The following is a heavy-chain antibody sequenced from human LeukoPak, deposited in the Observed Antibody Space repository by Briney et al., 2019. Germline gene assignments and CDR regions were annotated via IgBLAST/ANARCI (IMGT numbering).Heavy chain of an antibody. CDR1: GGSFSDYY. CDR3: ARDSTYSGSSHNWFDP. V-gene: IGHV4-34*01. J-gene: IGHJ5*02. CDR2: IYHSGST. D-gene: IGHD6-6*01. Sequence: PSETLSLTCAVYGGSFSDYYWSWIRQPPGKGLEWIGEIYHSGSTNYNPSLKSRVTISVDTSKNQFSLKLNSVTAADSAMYYCARDSTYSGSSHNWFDPWGQGTLVSVSS.